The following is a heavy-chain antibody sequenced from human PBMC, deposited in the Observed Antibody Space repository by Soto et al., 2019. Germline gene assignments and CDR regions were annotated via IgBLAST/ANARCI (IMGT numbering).Heavy chain of an antibody. CDR2: VYPGDSDA. Sequence: GESLKISCKGSGYIFTNYWIGWVRQMPGKGLEWMGIVYPGDSDARYSLSFQGQVTISTDKSINTAYLQWTSLKASDTAIYYCARXGAFSDFWSGSNGGFDFWGQGTLVTVSS. CDR3: ARXGAFSDFWSGSNGGFDF. D-gene: IGHD3-3*01. V-gene: IGHV5-51*01. CDR1: GYIFTNYW. J-gene: IGHJ4*02.